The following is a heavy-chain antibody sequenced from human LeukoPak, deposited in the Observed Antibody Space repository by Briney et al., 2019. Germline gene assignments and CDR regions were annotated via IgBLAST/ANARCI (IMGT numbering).Heavy chain of an antibody. D-gene: IGHD6-19*01. J-gene: IGHJ5*02. Sequence: SETLSLTCTVSGGSVSSGSYYWSWIRQPPGKGLEWIGYIYYSGSTNHNPSLKSRVTISVDTSKNQFSLKLSSVTAADTAVYYCARARWIAVAGSGWFDPWGQGTLVTVSS. CDR3: ARARWIAVAGSGWFDP. CDR2: IYYSGST. CDR1: GGSVSSGSYY. V-gene: IGHV4-61*01.